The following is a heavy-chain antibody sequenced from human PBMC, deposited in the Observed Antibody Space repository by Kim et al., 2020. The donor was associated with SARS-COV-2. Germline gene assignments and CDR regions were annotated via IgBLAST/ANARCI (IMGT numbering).Heavy chain of an antibody. D-gene: IGHD3-22*01. Sequence: YAGTVDGRFTISRDNSKSTLYLEMSSLRAGYTAVYYCARDRAFGDYDSSDYWGQGTLVTVSS. V-gene: IGHV3-33*01. CDR3: ARDRAFGDYDSSDY. J-gene: IGHJ4*02.